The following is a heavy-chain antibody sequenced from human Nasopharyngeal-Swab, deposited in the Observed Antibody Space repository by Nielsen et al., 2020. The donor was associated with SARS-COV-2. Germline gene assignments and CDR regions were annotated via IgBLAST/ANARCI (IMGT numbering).Heavy chain of an antibody. J-gene: IGHJ6*02. D-gene: IGHD3-22*01. CDR2: IYYSGST. CDR3: SREPANYYDSSVNYYGMDV. Sequence: PGKGLEWIGYIYYSGSTNYNPSLKSRVTISVDTSKNQVSLNLSSVTAADTAVYYCSREPANYYDSSVNYYGMDVWGQGTTVTVSS. V-gene: IGHV4-31*02.